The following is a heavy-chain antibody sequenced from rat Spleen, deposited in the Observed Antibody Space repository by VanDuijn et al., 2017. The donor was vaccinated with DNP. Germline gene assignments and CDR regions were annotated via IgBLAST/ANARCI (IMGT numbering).Heavy chain of an antibody. Sequence: EVQLVESGGGLVQPGRSLKLSCAASGFTFSDYYMAWVRQAPTKGLEWVAYITYDGGSTYYRDSVRGRFTISRDNAKSTLYLQMNRMRSEDMATYYGAKDQKGGFAMEVWGQVTSVTVSS. V-gene: IGHV5-20*01. CDR3: AKDQKGGFAMEV. CDR1: GFTFSDYY. D-gene: IGHD1-11*01. CDR2: ITYDGGST. J-gene: IGHJ4*01.